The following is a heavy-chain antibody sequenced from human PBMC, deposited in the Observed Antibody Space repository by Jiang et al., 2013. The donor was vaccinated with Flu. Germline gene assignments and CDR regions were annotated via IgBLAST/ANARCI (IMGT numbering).Heavy chain of an antibody. CDR2: FIPIFGQ. CDR3: ARDSSSEAYPLLLYYFDL. CDR1: V. D-gene: IGHD1-26*01. Sequence: VISWVRQAPGQGLEWMGGFIPIFGQQTTHRSSKADFTISADTSTSTAYMELSSLKSEDTAVYYCARDSSSEAYPLLLYYFDLWGRGTLVTVSS. J-gene: IGHJ2*01. V-gene: IGHV1-69*06.